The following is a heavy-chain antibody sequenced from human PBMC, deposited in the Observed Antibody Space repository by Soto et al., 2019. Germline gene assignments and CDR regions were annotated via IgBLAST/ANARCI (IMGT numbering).Heavy chain of an antibody. CDR1: GGSFSGYY. Sequence: QVQLQQWGAGPLRPLETLSLTCGVSGGSFSGYYWAWIRQSPGKGLEWIGEINDRGSINYNPSLKSRVSSSVDTSKNHYSLNLRSVTAADTAVYYCARESHDILTGPPWVWYFDLWGRGTLVTV. J-gene: IGHJ2*01. V-gene: IGHV4-34*01. CDR3: ARESHDILTGPPWVWYFDL. CDR2: INDRGSI. D-gene: IGHD3-9*01.